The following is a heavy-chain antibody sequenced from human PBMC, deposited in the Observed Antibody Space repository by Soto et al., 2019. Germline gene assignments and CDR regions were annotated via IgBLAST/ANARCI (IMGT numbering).Heavy chain of an antibody. J-gene: IGHJ6*02. CDR1: GGSISSYY. Sequence: QVQLQESGPGLVKPSETLSLTCTVSGGSISSYYWSWIRQPAGKGLEWIGRIYTSGSTNYNPSLTSRFTMSVDTSKNQFSLKLSSVTAADTAVYYCAREDIVVVVAATPCYYYDGMDVWCQGTKVTVSS. CDR2: IYTSGST. D-gene: IGHD2-15*01. CDR3: AREDIVVVVAATPCYYYDGMDV. V-gene: IGHV4-4*07.